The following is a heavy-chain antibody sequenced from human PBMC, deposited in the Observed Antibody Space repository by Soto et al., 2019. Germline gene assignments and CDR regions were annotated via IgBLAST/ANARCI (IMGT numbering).Heavy chain of an antibody. CDR2: ISYDGSNK. Sequence: QVQLVESGGGVVQPGRSLRLSCAASGFTFSSYAMHWVRQAPGKGLECVAVISYDGSNKYYADSVKGRFTISRDNSKNTLYLQMNSLGAEDTAVYYCAREPYSSSWYYWYFDLWGRGTLVTVSS. CDR1: GFTFSSYA. J-gene: IGHJ2*01. D-gene: IGHD6-13*01. CDR3: AREPYSSSWYYWYFDL. V-gene: IGHV3-30-3*01.